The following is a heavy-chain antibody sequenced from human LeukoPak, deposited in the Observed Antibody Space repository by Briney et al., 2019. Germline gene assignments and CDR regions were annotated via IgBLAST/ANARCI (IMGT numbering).Heavy chain of an antibody. CDR2: IYYSGST. J-gene: IGHJ6*03. D-gene: IGHD3-10*01. CDR3: ARVFDSGSQAYFYYMDV. V-gene: IGHV4-39*01. Sequence: PSETLSLTCTVSGGSISSSSYYWGWIRQPPGNGLEWIGSIYYSGSTYYNPSLKSRVTISVDTSKNQFSLKLSSVTAADTAVYYCARVFDSGSQAYFYYMDVWGKGTTVTISS. CDR1: GGSISSSSYY.